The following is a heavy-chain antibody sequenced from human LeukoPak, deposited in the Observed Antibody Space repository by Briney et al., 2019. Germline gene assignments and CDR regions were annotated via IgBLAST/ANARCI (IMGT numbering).Heavy chain of an antibody. CDR1: GFTFSSYS. D-gene: IGHD6-19*01. Sequence: PGGSLRLSCAASGFTFSSYSMNWVRQAPGKGLEWVSSISSSSSYIYYADSVKGRFTISRDNAKNSLYLQMDSLRAEDTAVYYCAREERAVAYYFDYWGQGTLVTVSS. CDR3: AREERAVAYYFDY. CDR2: ISSSSSYI. J-gene: IGHJ4*02. V-gene: IGHV3-21*01.